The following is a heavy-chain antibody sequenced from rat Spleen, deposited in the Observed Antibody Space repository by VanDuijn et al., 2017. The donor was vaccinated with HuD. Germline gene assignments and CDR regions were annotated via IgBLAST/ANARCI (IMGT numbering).Heavy chain of an antibody. CDR1: GFTFSDYY. Sequence: EVQLVESDGGLVQPGRSLKLSCAASGFTFSDYYMAWVRQAPTKGLEWVASISTGGGNTYYRDSVKGRFTISRDNAKSTLFLQMDSLRSEDTATYFCARHRYKRTVAAVDYWGHGVMVTVSS. CDR2: ISTGGGNT. CDR3: ARHRYKRTVAAVDY. V-gene: IGHV5-25*01. D-gene: IGHD1-8*01. J-gene: IGHJ2*01.